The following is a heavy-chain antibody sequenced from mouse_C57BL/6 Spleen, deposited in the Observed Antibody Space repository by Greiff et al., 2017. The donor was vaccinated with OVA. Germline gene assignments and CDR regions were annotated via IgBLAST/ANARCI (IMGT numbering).Heavy chain of an antibody. V-gene: IGHV1-58*01. Sequence: LVRPGSSVKMSCKTSGYTFTSYGINWVKQRPGQGLEWIGYIYIGNGYTEYNEKFKGKATLTSDTSSSTAYMQLSSLTSEDSAIYFCARSKSGSSYRYFDVWGTGTTVTVSS. CDR2: IYIGNGYT. CDR3: ARSKSGSSYRYFDV. CDR1: GYTFTSYG. D-gene: IGHD1-1*01. J-gene: IGHJ1*03.